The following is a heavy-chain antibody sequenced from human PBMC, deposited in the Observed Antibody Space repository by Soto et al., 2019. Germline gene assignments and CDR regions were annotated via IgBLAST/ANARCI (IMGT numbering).Heavy chain of an antibody. Sequence: VQLLESGGGLIQPGGSLRLSCAASGFTFSTYAMSWVRQAPGKGLEWVSAISNSGGTIYYADSVQGRFTISRDNSLNTLFLQMHSLRIEDTAVYYCAHPRGFGVFDAYDIWGQGTMVTVSS. D-gene: IGHD2-15*01. J-gene: IGHJ3*02. CDR1: GFTFSTYA. CDR2: ISNSGGTI. V-gene: IGHV3-23*01. CDR3: AHPRGFGVFDAYDI.